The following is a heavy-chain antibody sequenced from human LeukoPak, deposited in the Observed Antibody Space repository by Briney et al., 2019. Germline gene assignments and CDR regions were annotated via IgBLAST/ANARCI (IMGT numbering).Heavy chain of an antibody. V-gene: IGHV3-48*01. CDR2: ICGSGSPI. CDR1: GFTSSSYT. Sequence: GGSLRLSCAVSGFTSSSYTMNCVRDVPEKGLEWGSYICGSGSPIYYADSVKGRVTISRDNAKNSQYQQMNSLRAEDTAVYYCARDRDYSFDYWGQGTLVTVSS. D-gene: IGHD4-11*01. CDR3: ARDRDYSFDY. J-gene: IGHJ4*02.